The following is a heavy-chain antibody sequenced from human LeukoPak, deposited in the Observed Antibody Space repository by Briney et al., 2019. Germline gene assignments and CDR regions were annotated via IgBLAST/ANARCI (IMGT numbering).Heavy chain of an antibody. J-gene: IGHJ4*02. CDR1: GFTFSSYA. Sequence: GGSLRLSCAASGFTFSSYAMSWVRQAPGKGLEWVSAISGSGGSTYYADCVKGRFTISRDNPKNTLYLQMNSLRAEDTAVYYCAGGPWEFDYWGQGTLVTVSS. CDR3: AGGPWEFDY. V-gene: IGHV3-23*01. CDR2: ISGSGGST. D-gene: IGHD1-26*01.